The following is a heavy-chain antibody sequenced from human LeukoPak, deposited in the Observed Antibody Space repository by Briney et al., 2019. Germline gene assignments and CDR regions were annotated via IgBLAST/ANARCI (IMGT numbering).Heavy chain of an antibody. J-gene: IGHJ4*02. CDR1: GGSISSNNYY. CDR2: IYYSGST. D-gene: IGHD6-13*01. V-gene: IGHV4-39*07. Sequence: SETLSLTCTVSGGSISSNNYYWGWIRQPPGKGLEWIGSIYYSGSTYYNPSLKSRVTISVDTSKNQFSLKLSSVTAADTAVYYCARDVVAAAGTWDYWGQGTLVTVSS. CDR3: ARDVVAAAGTWDY.